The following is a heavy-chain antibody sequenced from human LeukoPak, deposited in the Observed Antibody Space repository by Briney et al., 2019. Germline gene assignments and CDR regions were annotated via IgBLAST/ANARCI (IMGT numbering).Heavy chain of an antibody. CDR2: MKQDGSEK. CDR1: GFTFSIYW. Sequence: GGSLRLSCAASGFTFSIYWMSWVRQAPGKGLEWVANMKQDGSEKYYVDSVKGRFTISRDNAKNSLYLQMNSLRAEDTAVYYCARVPHYASGTYYKRFPLYFDYWGQGTLVTVSS. CDR3: ARVPHYASGTYYKRFPLYFDY. V-gene: IGHV3-7*01. J-gene: IGHJ4*02. D-gene: IGHD3-10*01.